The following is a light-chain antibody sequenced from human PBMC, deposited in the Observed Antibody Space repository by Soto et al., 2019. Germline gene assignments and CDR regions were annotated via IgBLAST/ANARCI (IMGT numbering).Light chain of an antibody. Sequence: DIPMTQSPSTLSASVGDRVTITCRASQSISTWLAWYHQKPGKAPKLLIYKSSSLEGGVPSRFSGSGSGTEFNITISSLQPDDFATYYCQQYNTYPLTFGGGTTVEIK. CDR3: QQYNTYPLT. J-gene: IGKJ4*01. CDR2: KSS. V-gene: IGKV1-5*03. CDR1: QSISTW.